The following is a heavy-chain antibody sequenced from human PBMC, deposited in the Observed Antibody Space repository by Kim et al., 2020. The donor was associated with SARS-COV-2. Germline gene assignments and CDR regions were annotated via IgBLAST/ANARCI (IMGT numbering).Heavy chain of an antibody. J-gene: IGHJ4*02. Sequence: SETLSLTCTVSGCSISSSSYYWGWIRQPPGQGLEWIGSIYYSGSTYYNPSLKSRVTISVDTSKNQFSLRLSSVTAADTAVYYCFSGHYYDSSPLDYWGQGTLVTVSS. CDR1: GCSISSSSYY. V-gene: IGHV4-39*01. CDR2: IYYSGST. D-gene: IGHD3-22*01. CDR3: FSGHYYDSSPLDY.